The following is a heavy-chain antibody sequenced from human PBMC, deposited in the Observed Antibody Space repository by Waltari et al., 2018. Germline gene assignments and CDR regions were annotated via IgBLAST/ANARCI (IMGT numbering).Heavy chain of an antibody. CDR2: IPWKSNSM. V-gene: IGHV3-9*01. Sequence: VLLVESGGGLVQPGGSLGLSCAASGFTFDDFAMHWVRQVPGKGRGVVSSIPWKSNSMQYADSVKGRFTISRDNAKNSLFLRMNSLRREDTALYYCVKAKTAVTNFQHWGQGTLVTVSS. CDR1: GFTFDDFA. J-gene: IGHJ1*01. CDR3: VKAKTAVTNFQH. D-gene: IGHD4-4*01.